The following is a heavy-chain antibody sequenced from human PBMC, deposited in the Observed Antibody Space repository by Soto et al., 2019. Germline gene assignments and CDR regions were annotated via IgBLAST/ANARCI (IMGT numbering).Heavy chain of an antibody. CDR3: ARHDCISSSCYYYYYYSMDV. Sequence: SVKVSCKASGYTFTSYAMHWVRQAPGQGLEWMGGIIPIFDTANYAQKFQGRVTITADESTSTAYMELSSLRSEDTAVYYCARHDCISSSCYYYYYYSMDVWGQGTTVTVSS. CDR2: IIPIFDTA. V-gene: IGHV1-69*13. CDR1: GYTFTSYA. J-gene: IGHJ6*02. D-gene: IGHD2-2*01.